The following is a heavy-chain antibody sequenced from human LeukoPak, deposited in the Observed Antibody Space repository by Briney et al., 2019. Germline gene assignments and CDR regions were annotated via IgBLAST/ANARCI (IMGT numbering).Heavy chain of an antibody. V-gene: IGHV4-30-4*01. J-gene: IGHJ4*02. D-gene: IGHD1-14*01. CDR1: GASIRSGEYS. CDR3: AREGVDHEFDY. CDR2: IYYSRSPGGSP. Sequence: PSETLSLTCTISGASIRSGEYSWSWIRQSPGKGLEWMGYIYYSRSPGGSPTYTPSLKGRVTMSLDTSKNQFSVSLKSVTAADTAVYSCAREGVDHEFDYWGQGTLVTVAS.